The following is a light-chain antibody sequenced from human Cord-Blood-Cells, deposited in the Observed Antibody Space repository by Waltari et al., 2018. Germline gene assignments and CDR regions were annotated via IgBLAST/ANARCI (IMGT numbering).Light chain of an antibody. V-gene: IGLV2-14*01. CDR3: SSYTSSSTYV. Sequence: QSALTQPASVSGSPGQSITISCTGTSSDVGGYNYVSWYQQHPGKAPKLMIYDVSNRPSGVSNRCSGSKSGNTASLTISGLQAEDDADYYCSSYTSSSTYVFGTGTKVTVL. CDR2: DVS. J-gene: IGLJ1*01. CDR1: SSDVGGYNY.